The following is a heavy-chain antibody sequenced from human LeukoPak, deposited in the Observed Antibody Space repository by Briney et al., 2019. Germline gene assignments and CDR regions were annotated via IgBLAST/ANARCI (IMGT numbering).Heavy chain of an antibody. CDR3: AREASGNYYVFDY. J-gene: IGHJ4*02. D-gene: IGHD1-26*01. CDR2: ITNSGRST. Sequence: PGGSLRLSCEASGFSFSNYFMSWIRQAPGKGLEWVSYITNSGRSTNYADAVKGRFTISRDNAKKSVYLEMTDLRPEDTAVYYCAREASGNYYVFDYWGQGTLVTVSS. CDR1: GFSFSNYF. V-gene: IGHV3-11*04.